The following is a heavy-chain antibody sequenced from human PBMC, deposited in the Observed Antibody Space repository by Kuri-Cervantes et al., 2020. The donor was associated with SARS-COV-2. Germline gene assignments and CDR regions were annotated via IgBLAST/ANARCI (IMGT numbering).Heavy chain of an antibody. V-gene: IGHV1-69*06. Sequence: SVKVSCKASGDTFNSYTFTWVRQAPGQGLEWVGGIIPMFNTANYAPKFRGRVTITAERSTNIVYMELRNLISEDTAMYYCARGLKYQLLAPKFGLDVWGHGTTVTVSS. CDR1: GDTFNSYT. J-gene: IGHJ6*02. D-gene: IGHD5-12*01. CDR2: IIPMFNTA. CDR3: ARGLKYQLLAPKFGLDV.